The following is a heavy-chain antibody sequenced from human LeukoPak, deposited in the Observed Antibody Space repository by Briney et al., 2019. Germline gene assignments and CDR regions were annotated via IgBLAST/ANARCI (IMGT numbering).Heavy chain of an antibody. D-gene: IGHD3-10*01. CDR2: IYYSGST. Sequence: SETLSLTCTVSGGSISSGGYYWSWIRQHPGKGLEWIGYIYYSGSTYYNPSLKSRVTISVVTSKNQFSLKLSSVTAADTAVYYCATLTMVRGVPTFDYWGQGTLVTVSS. CDR1: GGSISSGGYY. J-gene: IGHJ4*02. V-gene: IGHV4-31*03. CDR3: ATLTMVRGVPTFDY.